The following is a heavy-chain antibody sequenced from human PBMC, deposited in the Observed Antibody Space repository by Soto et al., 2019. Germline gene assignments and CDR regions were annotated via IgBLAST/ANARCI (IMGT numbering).Heavy chain of an antibody. D-gene: IGHD3-22*01. CDR3: AREWGGSSGYYSFDY. CDR2: IYPNSGGT. V-gene: IGHV1-2*02. Sequence: ASVKVSCKASGYTFSGYQMHWVRQAPGQGLEWMGWIYPNSGGTNYAQKFQGRVTMTRDTSISTAYMELSRLRSDDTAVYYCAREWGGSSGYYSFDYWGQGTLVTVS. CDR1: GYTFSGYQ. J-gene: IGHJ4*02.